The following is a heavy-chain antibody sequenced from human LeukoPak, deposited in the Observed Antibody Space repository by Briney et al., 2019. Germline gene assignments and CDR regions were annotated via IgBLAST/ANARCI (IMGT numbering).Heavy chain of an antibody. Sequence: GGSLRLSCTASGFTFGDYAMSWVRQAPGKGLEWVGFIRNKAYGGTTEYAASVKGRFTISRDDSKSIAYLQMNSLKTEDTAVYYCAGARPSMWIDYWGQGTLVTVSS. CDR1: GFTFGDYA. D-gene: IGHD5-12*01. V-gene: IGHV3-49*04. CDR2: IRNKAYGGTT. J-gene: IGHJ4*02. CDR3: AGARPSMWIDY.